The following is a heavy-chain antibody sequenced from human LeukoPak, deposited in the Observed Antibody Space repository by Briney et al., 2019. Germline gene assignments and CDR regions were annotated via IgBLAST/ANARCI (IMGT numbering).Heavy chain of an antibody. CDR1: GGSIGSYY. D-gene: IGHD3-9*01. CDR3: ARDLNFDTNWFDP. J-gene: IGHJ5*02. V-gene: IGHV4-59*01. CDR2: IYYSGST. Sequence: SETLSLTCTVSGGSIGSYYWSWIRQPPGKGLEWIGYIYYSGSTNYNPSLKSRVTISVDTSKNQFSLKLSSVTAADTAVYYCARDLNFDTNWFDPWGQGTLVTVSS.